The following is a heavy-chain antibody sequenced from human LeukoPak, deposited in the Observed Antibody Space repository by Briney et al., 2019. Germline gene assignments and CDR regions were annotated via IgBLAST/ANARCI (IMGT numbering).Heavy chain of an antibody. J-gene: IGHJ4*02. D-gene: IGHD1-14*01. CDR3: ARGTLNIPGEHGAFDY. Sequence: GGSLRLSCAASGFTFSNYAMNWVRQAPGKGLEWVSSISSGRSDIHYADSVKGRFTISRDNAKNSLYLQMNSLRAEDTAVYYCARGTLNIPGEHGAFDYWGQGTLVTVSS. CDR2: ISSGRSDI. V-gene: IGHV3-21*01. CDR1: GFTFSNYA.